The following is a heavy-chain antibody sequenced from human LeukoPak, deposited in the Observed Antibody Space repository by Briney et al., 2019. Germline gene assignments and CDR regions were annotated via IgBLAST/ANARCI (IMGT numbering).Heavy chain of an antibody. Sequence: GGSLRLSCAASGVTFSSYHMHWVRQAPGKGLEWVAVIWYDGTNKYYADSVKGRFTISRDTSKTTLFLQMDSLRAEDTAVYYCARGHPGKFDYWGQGTLVTVFS. D-gene: IGHD1-14*01. J-gene: IGHJ4*02. CDR3: ARGHPGKFDY. V-gene: IGHV3-33*01. CDR2: IWYDGTNK. CDR1: GVTFSSYH.